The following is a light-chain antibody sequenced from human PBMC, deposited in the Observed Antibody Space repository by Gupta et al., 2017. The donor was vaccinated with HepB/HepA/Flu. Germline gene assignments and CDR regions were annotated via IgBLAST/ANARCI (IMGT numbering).Light chain of an antibody. CDR1: QDINTY. J-gene: IGKJ1*01. CDR2: GAS. CDR3: QQSYSSPRT. V-gene: IGKV1-39*01. Sequence: DIKMTQSPSSLSASVRDRVTITCRASQDINTYLNWYQHKLGEAPRLLIYGASIMHSGVPSRFSGSGSGTYFTLTISSLQPEDFATYFCQQSYSSPRTFGQGTKVEIK.